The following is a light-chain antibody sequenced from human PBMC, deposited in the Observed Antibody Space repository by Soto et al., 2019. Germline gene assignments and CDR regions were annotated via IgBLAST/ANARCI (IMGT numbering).Light chain of an antibody. Sequence: EIVMTQSPATLSVSPGEKATLSCRASQTVSNNLAWYQQKPGQAPRLLIYFASTRATGIPASFSGSGSGTEFTLTISSLQSEDFAVYYCQQYNQWPLTFGGGTKAETK. CDR3: QQYNQWPLT. J-gene: IGKJ4*01. V-gene: IGKV3-15*01. CDR2: FAS. CDR1: QTVSNN.